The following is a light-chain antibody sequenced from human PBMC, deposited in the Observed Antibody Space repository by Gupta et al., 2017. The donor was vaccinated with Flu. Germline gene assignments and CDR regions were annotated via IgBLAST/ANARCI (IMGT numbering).Light chain of an antibody. V-gene: IGKV3-20*01. Sequence: EIVLTQSPGTLSLSPGERATLSCRASQTIDNNYLALYQHKPGQAPRLLIYDASSRASGIPERFSGSGSGSDFTLTVSRLEPEDFAVYYCQQYGNSPPWTFGQGTKVEIK. J-gene: IGKJ1*01. CDR1: QTIDNNY. CDR2: DAS. CDR3: QQYGNSPPWT.